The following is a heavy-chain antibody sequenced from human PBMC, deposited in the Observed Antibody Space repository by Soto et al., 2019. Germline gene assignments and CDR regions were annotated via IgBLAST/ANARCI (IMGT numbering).Heavy chain of an antibody. CDR2: ISYDGSNK. CDR1: GFTFSSYG. CDR3: ANKLYAEYFQH. V-gene: IGHV3-30*18. Sequence: QVQLVESGGGVVQPGRSLRLSCAASGFTFSSYGMHWVRQAPGKGLEWVAVISYDGSNKYYADSVKGRFTISRDNFKNTLYLQMNSLRAEDTAVYYCANKLYAEYFQHWGQGTLVTVSS. J-gene: IGHJ1*01.